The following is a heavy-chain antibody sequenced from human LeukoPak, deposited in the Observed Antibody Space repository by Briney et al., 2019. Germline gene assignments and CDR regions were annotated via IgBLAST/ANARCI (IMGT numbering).Heavy chain of an antibody. CDR3: ARDYDILTGYYTYYGMDV. J-gene: IGHJ6*02. CDR1: GYTFTGYY. Sequence: RASVKVSCKASGYTFTGYYMHWVRQAPGQGLEWMGWINPNSGGTNYAQKFQGRVTMTRDTSINTAYMELSRLRSDDTAVYYCARDYDILTGYYTYYGMDVWGQGTTVTVSS. D-gene: IGHD3-9*01. V-gene: IGHV1-2*02. CDR2: INPNSGGT.